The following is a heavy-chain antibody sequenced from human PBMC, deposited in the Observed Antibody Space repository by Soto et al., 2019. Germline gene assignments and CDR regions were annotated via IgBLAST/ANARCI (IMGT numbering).Heavy chain of an antibody. CDR2: IYHSGDT. CDR1: GDSIASHDYY. J-gene: IGHJ6*02. CDR3: ARDRGGEVLKGCGMDV. Sequence: QVQLQESGPGLVKPSQTLSLTCIVSGDSIASHDYYWGWIRKLPGKGLEWIGYIYHSGDTSYNPSLTSRVTISIDTSKNQFSLSLSSATAADTAVYYCARDRGGEVLKGCGMDVGGQGTTVTVSS. V-gene: IGHV4-31*03. D-gene: IGHD3-16*01.